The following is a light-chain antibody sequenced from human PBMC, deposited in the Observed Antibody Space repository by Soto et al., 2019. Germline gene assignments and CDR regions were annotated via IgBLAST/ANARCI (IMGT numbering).Light chain of an antibody. CDR3: QQYNSWPET. CDR1: QSVTNS. CDR2: GAS. J-gene: IGKJ1*01. Sequence: EIVLAQSPGTLSLSPGERATLSCRASQSVTNSFLAWYQQKPGQAPRLLIYGASSRATGIPARFSGSGSGTEFTLTISSLQSEDFAVYYCQQYNSWPETFGQGTKVDI. V-gene: IGKV3-15*01.